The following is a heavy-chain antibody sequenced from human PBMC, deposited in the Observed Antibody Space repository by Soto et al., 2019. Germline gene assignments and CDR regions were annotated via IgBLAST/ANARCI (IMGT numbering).Heavy chain of an antibody. D-gene: IGHD6-19*01. CDR2: ISYDGSNT. Sequence: QVQLVESGGGVAQPGWSLRLSCAASGFTFSNYAMHWVRQAPGKGLEYMAIISYDGSNTYYADSVKGRFTISRDNSKNTLYLQLNSLTTEDTAVYYCARDGESKQWLRYFDYWGQGTLVTVSS. V-gene: IGHV3-30*03. J-gene: IGHJ4*02. CDR3: ARDGESKQWLRYFDY. CDR1: GFTFSNYA.